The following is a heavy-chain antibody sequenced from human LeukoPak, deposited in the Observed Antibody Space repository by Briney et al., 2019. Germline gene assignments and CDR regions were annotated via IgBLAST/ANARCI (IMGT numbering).Heavy chain of an antibody. CDR2: SDPKDKT. CDR3: AIRRLAVASAPFDH. J-gene: IGHJ5*02. CDR1: GRTLSQFS. D-gene: IGHD6-19*01. V-gene: IGHV1-24*01. Sequence: ASVKVSCKVSGRTLSQFSLQWVRQVPGKGLEWMGGSDPKDKTFYAQNFQGRVTLTEVTSTDTAHMELSSLIFEDTAVYYCAIRRLAVASAPFDHWGQGTLVTVSS.